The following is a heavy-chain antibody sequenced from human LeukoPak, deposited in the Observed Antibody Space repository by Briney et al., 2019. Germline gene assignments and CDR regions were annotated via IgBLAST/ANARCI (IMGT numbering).Heavy chain of an antibody. J-gene: IGHJ4*02. Sequence: ASVTVSCTVSGYTLTELSMHWVRQAPGKGLEWVSLMYSGGGTSYADSVKGRFTISRDTSKNTLYLQMSSLRAEDTALYYCARYDNGKDYFDYWGQGTLVTASS. CDR3: ARYDNGKDYFDY. CDR2: MYSGGGT. CDR1: GYTLTELS. V-gene: IGHV3-53*01. D-gene: IGHD1-1*01.